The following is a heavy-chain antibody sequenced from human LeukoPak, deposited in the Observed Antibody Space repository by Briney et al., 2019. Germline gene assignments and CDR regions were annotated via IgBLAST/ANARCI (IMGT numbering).Heavy chain of an antibody. J-gene: IGHJ4*02. D-gene: IGHD3-9*01. V-gene: IGHV3-23*01. CDR1: GFTFSNYA. CDR3: ARDYPGDWFPWEDYFDS. CDR2: ISGGGDNT. Sequence: GGSLRLSCGASGFTFSNYAMSWVRQAPGKGLEWVSSISGGGDNTDYADSVKGQCTISRDTSKNTVYLQIQSLRAEDTAIYYCARDYPGDWFPWEDYFDSWGQGTLVTVSS.